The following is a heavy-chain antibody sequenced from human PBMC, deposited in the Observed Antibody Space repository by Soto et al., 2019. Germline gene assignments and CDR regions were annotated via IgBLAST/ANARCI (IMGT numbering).Heavy chain of an antibody. J-gene: IGHJ4*02. V-gene: IGHV1-8*01. CDR1: GYTFTSYD. D-gene: IGHD3-10*01. CDR2: MNPNSGNT. Sequence: QVQLVQSGAEVKKPGASVKVSCKASGYTFTSYDINWVRQATGQGLEWMGWMNPNSGNTGYAHKYQGRVTMTRNNSISTAYMELSSLRSEDTAVYYCARGYYYGSGSSPDYWGQGTLVTVSS. CDR3: ARGYYYGSGSSPDY.